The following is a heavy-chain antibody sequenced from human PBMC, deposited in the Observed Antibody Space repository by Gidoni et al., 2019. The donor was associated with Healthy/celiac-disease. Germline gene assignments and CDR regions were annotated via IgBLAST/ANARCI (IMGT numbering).Heavy chain of an antibody. CDR3: AISELGWFDP. J-gene: IGHJ5*02. CDR1: GFTFSSYA. CDR2: ISGSGGRT. Sequence: EVQLLESGGGLVQPGGSLTLSCAASGFTFSSYAMSWVRQAPGKGLEWVSAISGSGGRTYYADSVKGRFTISRDNSKNTLYLQMNSLRAEDTAVYYCAISELGWFDPWGQGTLVTVSS. V-gene: IGHV3-23*01. D-gene: IGHD3-10*01.